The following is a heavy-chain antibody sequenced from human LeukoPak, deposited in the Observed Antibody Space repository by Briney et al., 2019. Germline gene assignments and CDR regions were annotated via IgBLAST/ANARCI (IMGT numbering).Heavy chain of an antibody. CDR3: ARVSYYDFWSGYPTDY. CDR2: INSDGSIT. J-gene: IGHJ4*02. V-gene: IGHV3-74*01. D-gene: IGHD3-3*01. CDR1: GFTFSSYW. Sequence: PGGSLRLSCAASGFTFSSYWMHWVRQAPGKGLVWVSRINSDGSITSYADSVKGRFTISRDNAKNTLYLQMNSLRAEDTAVYYCARVSYYDFWSGYPTDYWGQGTLVTVSS.